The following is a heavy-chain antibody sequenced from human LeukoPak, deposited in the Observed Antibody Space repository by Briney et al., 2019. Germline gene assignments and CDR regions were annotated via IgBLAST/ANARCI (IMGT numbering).Heavy chain of an antibody. CDR3: ARGLPGSSSWPPDY. Sequence: SETLSLTCTVSGGSISSSSYYWGWIRQPPGKGLEWIGNIYYSGSTYYNPSLKSRVTISVDTSKNQFSLKLSSVTAADTAVYYCARGLPGSSSWPPDYWGQGTLVTVSS. J-gene: IGHJ4*02. D-gene: IGHD6-13*01. CDR1: GGSISSSSYY. V-gene: IGHV4-39*01. CDR2: IYYSGST.